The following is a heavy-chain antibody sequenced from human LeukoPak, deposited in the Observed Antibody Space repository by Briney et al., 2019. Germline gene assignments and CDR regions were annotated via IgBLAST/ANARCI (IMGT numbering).Heavy chain of an antibody. D-gene: IGHD1-26*01. CDR2: ISSSSNTI. CDR3: ARDKVVGATHFDY. J-gene: IGHJ4*02. V-gene: IGHV3-48*04. CDR1: GFTFSSFG. Sequence: GGSLRLSCAASGFTFSSFGMNWVRQAPGKGLEWVSYISSSSNTIYYADSVKGRFTISRDNAKNSLYLQMNSLRAEDTAVYYCARDKVVGATHFDYWGQGTLVTVSS.